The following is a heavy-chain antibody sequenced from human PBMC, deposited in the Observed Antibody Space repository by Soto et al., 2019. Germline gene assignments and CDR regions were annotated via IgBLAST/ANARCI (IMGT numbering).Heavy chain of an antibody. Sequence: EVQLVESGGGFVQPGGSLSLSCEVSGLTFSAYWMTWVRQAPGKGLEWVANINEDGREKNYVDSVRGRFTISRDNAKNSVYLQMKSLRAEDTALYFCVRGHTCPDYWGQGALVTVSS. CDR2: INEDGREK. V-gene: IGHV3-7*01. J-gene: IGHJ4*02. CDR3: VRGHTCPDY. CDR1: GLTFSAYW. D-gene: IGHD2-2*02.